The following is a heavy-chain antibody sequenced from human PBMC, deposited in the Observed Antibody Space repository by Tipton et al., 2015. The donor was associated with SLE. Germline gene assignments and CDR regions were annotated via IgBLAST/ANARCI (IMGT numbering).Heavy chain of an antibody. CDR2: IYYSGNT. CDR3: ARAPPLSFYDY. Sequence: TLSLTCTVAGDSMDNYYWTWIRQPPGKGLEWIGTIYYSGNTYNNPSLKSRVTISIDTSKNQFSLNLSSVTAADTAVYYCARAPPLSFYDYWGQGTLVTVSS. CDR1: GDSMDNYY. J-gene: IGHJ4*02. V-gene: IGHV4-59*08. D-gene: IGHD1-26*01.